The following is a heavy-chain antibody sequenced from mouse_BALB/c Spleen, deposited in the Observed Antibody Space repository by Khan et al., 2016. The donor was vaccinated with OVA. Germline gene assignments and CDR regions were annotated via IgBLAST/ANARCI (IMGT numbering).Heavy chain of an antibody. CDR2: ISTYYGDS. Sequence: QVQLQQSGAELVRPGVSVKISCKGSGYTFTDYAMHWVKQSHAKSLEWIGVISTYYGDSSYNQKFKDKATMTVDKSSSTAYMELARLTSEDSAIYYCVRDYRYEDYYAMDYWGQGTSVTVSS. J-gene: IGHJ4*01. D-gene: IGHD2-14*01. CDR1: GYTFTDYA. V-gene: IGHV1S137*01. CDR3: VRDYRYEDYYAMDY.